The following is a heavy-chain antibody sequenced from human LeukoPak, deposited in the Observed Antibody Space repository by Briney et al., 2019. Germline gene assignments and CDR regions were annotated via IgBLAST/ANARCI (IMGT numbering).Heavy chain of an antibody. CDR2: IIPIFGTA. CDR1: GYTFTGYY. J-gene: IGHJ4*02. V-gene: IGHV1-69*13. Sequence: GASVKVSCKASGYTFTGYYMHWVRQAPGQGLEWMGGIIPIFGTANYAQKFQGRVTITADESTSTAYMELSSLRSEDTAVYYCARDRCSSTSCSLNWGQGTLVTVSS. CDR3: ARDRCSSTSCSLN. D-gene: IGHD2-2*01.